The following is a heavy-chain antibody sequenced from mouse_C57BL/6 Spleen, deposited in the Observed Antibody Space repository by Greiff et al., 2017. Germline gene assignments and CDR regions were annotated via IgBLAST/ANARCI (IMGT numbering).Heavy chain of an antibody. CDR3: TIITTVVATVRYFAY. J-gene: IGHJ2*01. CDR2: IDTENGDT. V-gene: IGHV14-4*01. CDR1: GFNINDDY. D-gene: IGHD1-1*01. Sequence: VQLQQSGAELVRPGASVKLSCTASGFNINDDYMHWVKQRPEQGLEWIGWIDTENGDTEYASKFQGQATITADTTSNTAYLQLSSLTYEDTADYYCTIITTVVATVRYFAYWGQGTTLTVSS.